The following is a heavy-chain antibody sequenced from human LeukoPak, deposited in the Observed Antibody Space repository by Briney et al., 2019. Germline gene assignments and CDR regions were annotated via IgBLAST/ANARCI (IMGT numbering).Heavy chain of an antibody. D-gene: IGHD2-2*02. V-gene: IGHV3-49*04. CDR3: TRKRGGWVPATIAGTNYYYYQYMDV. CDR1: GFTFGDYA. J-gene: IGHJ6*03. Sequence: GRSLCLSCTPDGFTFGDYAMSCVSQAPGGWSGWVGLIRSKVYGGTTEYAASVKGRLTISRDDSKSIAYLQMSSLKTEDTAVYYCTRKRGGWVPATIAGTNYYYYQYMDVWGKGTTVAVSS. CDR2: IRSKVYGGTT.